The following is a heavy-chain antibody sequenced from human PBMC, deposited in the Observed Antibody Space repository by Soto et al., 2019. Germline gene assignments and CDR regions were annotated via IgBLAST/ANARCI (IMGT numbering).Heavy chain of an antibody. D-gene: IGHD3-9*01. CDR2: ISAYNGNT. J-gene: IGHJ4*02. CDR1: GYTFTSYG. V-gene: IGHV1-18*01. CDR3: ARDSHILTGLDY. Sequence: ASVTVSCKASGYTFTSYGISWVRRAPGQGLEWMGWISAYNGNTNYAQKLQGRVTMTTDTSTSTAYMELRSLRSDDTAVYYCARDSHILTGLDYWGQGTLVTVSS.